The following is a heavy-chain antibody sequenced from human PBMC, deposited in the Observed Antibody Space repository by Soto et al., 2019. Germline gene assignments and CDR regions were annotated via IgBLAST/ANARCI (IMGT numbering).Heavy chain of an antibody. D-gene: IGHD3-3*01. CDR2: IKKDGSEK. J-gene: IGHJ6*02. CDR1: GFTFSSYW. V-gene: IGHV3-7*01. Sequence: GGSLRLSCAASGFTFSSYWMSWVRQAPGKGLEWVANIKKDGSEKYYVDSVKGRFTISRDNAKNSLYLQMNSLRAEDTAVYYCARDRYSYYDFWSGSLPYYYYGMDVWGQGTTVTVSS. CDR3: ARDRYSYYDFWSGSLPYYYYGMDV.